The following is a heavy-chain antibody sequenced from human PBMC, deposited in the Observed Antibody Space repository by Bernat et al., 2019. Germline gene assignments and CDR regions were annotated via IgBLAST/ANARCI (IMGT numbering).Heavy chain of an antibody. D-gene: IGHD7-27*01. CDR3: ARDLGNWPVASDRVLGY. CDR2: ISAYNGNT. J-gene: IGHJ4*02. V-gene: IGHV1-18*01. Sequence: QVQLVQSGAEVKKPGASVKVSCKASGYTFTSYGISWVRQAPGQGLEWMGWISAYNGNTNYAQKLQGRVTMTTDPSTSTAYMELRSLRSDDTAVYYCARDLGNWPVASDRVLGYWGQGTLVTVSS. CDR1: GYTFTSYG.